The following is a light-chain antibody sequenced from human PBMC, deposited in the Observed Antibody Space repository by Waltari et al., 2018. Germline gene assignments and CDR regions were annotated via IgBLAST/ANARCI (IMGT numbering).Light chain of an antibody. CDR1: QSVSSPS. J-gene: IGKJ1*01. CDR3: QQYGSSPWT. CDR2: RES. V-gene: IGKV3-20*01. Sequence: EVVLTQSPGTLSLSPGEGATPSCRASQSVSSPSLAWYQQKPGQAPRLLIHRESSRATGIPDRFSGSGSGTDFTLTISRLEPEDFAVYYCQQYGSSPWTFGQGTKVEIK.